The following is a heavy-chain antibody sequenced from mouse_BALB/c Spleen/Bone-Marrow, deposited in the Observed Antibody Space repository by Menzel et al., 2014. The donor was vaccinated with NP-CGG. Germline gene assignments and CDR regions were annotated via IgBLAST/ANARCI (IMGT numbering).Heavy chain of an antibody. J-gene: IGHJ4*01. CDR2: LDTSDSYI. V-gene: IGHV1-69*01. D-gene: IGHD2-4*01. CDR1: GYTFTDKW. Sequence: VQLQQSGAEFVMPGASVKMSCKASGYTFTDKWMHWVKQRPGQGLEWIGALDTSDSYINYNQKFKGKASLTVDASSSTAYMHLSSLTSDDSAVYYCARGGHDFSLDYWGQGTSVIVSS. CDR3: ARGGHDFSLDY.